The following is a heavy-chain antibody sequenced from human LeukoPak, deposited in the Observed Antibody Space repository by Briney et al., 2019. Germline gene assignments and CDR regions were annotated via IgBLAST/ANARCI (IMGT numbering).Heavy chain of an antibody. Sequence: SETLSLTCAVYGGSFSGDYWSWIRQPPGKGLEWIGEINHSGSTNYNPSLKSRVTISVDTSKNQFSLKLSSVTAADTAVYYCASSYDILTGYYPLNAFDIWGQGTMVTVSS. CDR1: GGSFSGDY. V-gene: IGHV4-34*01. J-gene: IGHJ3*02. D-gene: IGHD3-9*01. CDR2: INHSGST. CDR3: ASSYDILTGYYPLNAFDI.